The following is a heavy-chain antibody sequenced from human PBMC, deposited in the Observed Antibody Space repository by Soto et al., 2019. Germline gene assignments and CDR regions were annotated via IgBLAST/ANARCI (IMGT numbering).Heavy chain of an antibody. J-gene: IGHJ4*02. CDR3: ARGAGATYFDY. V-gene: IGHV4-30-2*01. D-gene: IGHD1-26*01. Sequence: SETLSLTCAVSGGSISSGGYSWSWIRQPPGKGLEWIGYIYHSGSTYYNPSLKSRVTISVDRSKNQFSLKLSSVTAADTAVYYCARGAGATYFDYWGQGTLVTVSS. CDR2: IYHSGST. CDR1: GGSISSGGYS.